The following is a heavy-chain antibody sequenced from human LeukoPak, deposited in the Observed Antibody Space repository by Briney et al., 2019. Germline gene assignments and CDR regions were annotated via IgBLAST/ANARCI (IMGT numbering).Heavy chain of an antibody. CDR1: GFVFRDYG. V-gene: IGHV3-7*01. CDR3: ARDLWLGQRGLFYFEY. Sequence: GGSLRLSCAAYGFVFRDYGMTWVRQAPGKGPEWVANIREDGSEKFYVNSVKGRFTISRDNAKNSLYLQMNSLTVDDTAVYYCARDLWLGQRGLFYFEYWGQGTPVTVAS. D-gene: IGHD3-22*01. J-gene: IGHJ4*02. CDR2: IREDGSEK.